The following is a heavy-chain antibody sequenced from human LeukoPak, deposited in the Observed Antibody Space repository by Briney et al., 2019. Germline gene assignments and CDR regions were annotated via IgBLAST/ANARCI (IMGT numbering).Heavy chain of an antibody. D-gene: IGHD3-9*01. CDR3: ARPENFDWLLPDY. CDR2: ISSSSSYI. Sequence: PGGSLRLSCAASGFTVSSNYMSWVRQAPGKGLEWVSSISSSSSYIYYADSVKGRFTISRDNAKNSLYLQMNSLRAEDTAVYYCARPENFDWLLPDYWGQGTLVTVSS. J-gene: IGHJ4*02. V-gene: IGHV3-21*04. CDR1: GFTVSSNY.